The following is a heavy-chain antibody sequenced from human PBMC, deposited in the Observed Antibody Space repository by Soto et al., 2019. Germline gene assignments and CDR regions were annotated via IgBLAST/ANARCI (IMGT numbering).Heavy chain of an antibody. V-gene: IGHV4-4*02. CDR3: ARAAYDYVWGSYRYTHFDH. CDR1: GGSISSSNF. D-gene: IGHD3-16*02. CDR2: IYHTGTT. J-gene: IGHJ4*02. Sequence: SETLSLTCAVSGGSISSSNFWSWVRQPPGKGLEWIGEIYHTGTTNYNPSLKSRVTFSVDRSNNQFSLNLSSVTAADTAVYYCARAAYDYVWGSYRYTHFDHWGQGTPVTVS.